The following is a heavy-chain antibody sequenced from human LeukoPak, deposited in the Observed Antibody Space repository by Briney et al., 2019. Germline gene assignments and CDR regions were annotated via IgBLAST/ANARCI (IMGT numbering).Heavy chain of an antibody. D-gene: IGHD6-13*01. CDR2: IYYSGST. J-gene: IGHJ4*02. V-gene: IGHV4-59*01. CDR3: ARGVYIAAAQYGY. Sequence: PSETLSLTCTVSGGSISGYYWSWIRQPPGKGLEWIGYIYYSGSTNYNPSLTSRVTISVDTSKNQFSLKLRSVTDADTAVYYCARGVYIAAAQYGYWGQGTLVTVSS. CDR1: GGSISGYY.